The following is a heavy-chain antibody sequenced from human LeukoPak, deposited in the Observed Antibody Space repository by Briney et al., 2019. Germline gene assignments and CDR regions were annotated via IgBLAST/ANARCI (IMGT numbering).Heavy chain of an antibody. D-gene: IGHD2-2*01. J-gene: IGHJ5*02. CDR3: ARGPAAPSNWFDP. V-gene: IGHV3-53*01. CDR2: IYSGGST. CDR1: GFTVSSNY. Sequence: SGGSLRLSCAASGFTVSSNYMSWVRQAPGKGLEWVSVIYSGGSTYYADSVKGRFTISRDSSKNTLYLQMNSLRAEDTAVYYCARGPAAPSNWFDPWGQGTLVTVSS.